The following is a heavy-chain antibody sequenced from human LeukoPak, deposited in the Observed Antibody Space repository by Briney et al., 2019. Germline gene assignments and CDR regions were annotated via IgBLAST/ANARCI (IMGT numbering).Heavy chain of an antibody. Sequence: EASVKVSCKASGYTFTGYYMHWVRQAPGQGLEWMGWINPNSGGTNYAQKFQGRVTMTRDTSISTAYMELSRLRSDDTAVYYCARDLSGSGWQHFDYWGQGTLVTVSS. D-gene: IGHD6-19*01. J-gene: IGHJ4*02. CDR1: GYTFTGYY. CDR3: ARDLSGSGWQHFDY. CDR2: INPNSGGT. V-gene: IGHV1-2*02.